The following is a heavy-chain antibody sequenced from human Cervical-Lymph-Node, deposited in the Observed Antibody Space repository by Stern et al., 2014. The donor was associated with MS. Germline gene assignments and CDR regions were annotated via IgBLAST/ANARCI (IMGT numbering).Heavy chain of an antibody. CDR2: LSGYNDDT. J-gene: IGHJ5*02. D-gene: IGHD6-19*01. V-gene: IGHV1-18*01. CDR3: ARDPHIAVAGTGGGFDP. Sequence: MQLVESGAEVKKPGASVKVSCKASGYTFTNYGISWVRQAPGQGLEWMGWLSGYNDDTNYVEKFQGRVTMTTDTSTSTAYMELRSLRSDDTAVYYCARDPHIAVAGTGGGFDPWGQGTLVTVSS. CDR1: GYTFTNYG.